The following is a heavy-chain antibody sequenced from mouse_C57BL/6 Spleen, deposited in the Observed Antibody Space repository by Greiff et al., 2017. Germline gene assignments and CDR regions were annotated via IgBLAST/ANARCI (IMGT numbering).Heavy chain of an antibody. CDR1: GYSFTSYY. CDR3: ATGGWGDAMDD. J-gene: IGHJ4*01. CDR2: IYPGSGNT. D-gene: IGHD1-1*02. V-gene: IGHV1-66*01. Sequence: QVQLQQSGPELVKPGASVKISCKASGYSFTSYYIPWVKQRPGQGLEWIGWIYPGSGNTKYNEKFKSKATLTVDTSSSTAYMQLSSLTSEDSAVYYCATGGWGDAMDDWGQGTTVTVSS.